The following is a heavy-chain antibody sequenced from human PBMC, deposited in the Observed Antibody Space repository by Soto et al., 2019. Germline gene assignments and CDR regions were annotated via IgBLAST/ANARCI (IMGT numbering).Heavy chain of an antibody. CDR2: IKSKPDGETT. V-gene: IGHV3-15*07. J-gene: IGHJ1*01. D-gene: IGHD3-3*01. CDR3: NTYYDFGCSHTPR. Sequence: QLVESGGGLVKPGGSLALSCAGSGFAFTNVWLHWVRQAPGKGLEWVGRIKSKPDGETTDYAAPVKARFTISRDDSTNTLYLQMNSLQTEDSGLYYCNTYYDFGCSHTPRWGAGTLVTVSS. CDR1: GFAFTNVW.